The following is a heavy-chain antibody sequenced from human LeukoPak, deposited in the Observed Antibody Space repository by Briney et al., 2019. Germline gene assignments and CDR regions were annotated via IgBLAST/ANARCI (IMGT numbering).Heavy chain of an antibody. V-gene: IGHV3-48*01. Sequence: GGSLRLSCAASGFTFSNYNLNWVRQAPGKGLEWVSYISDGSSTIYYADSVRGRFTISRDNAKNSLYLQMNSLRAEDTALYYCAKGYGDLPDYWGQGTLVTVSS. D-gene: IGHD4-17*01. CDR3: AKGYGDLPDY. J-gene: IGHJ4*02. CDR1: GFTFSNYN. CDR2: ISDGSSTI.